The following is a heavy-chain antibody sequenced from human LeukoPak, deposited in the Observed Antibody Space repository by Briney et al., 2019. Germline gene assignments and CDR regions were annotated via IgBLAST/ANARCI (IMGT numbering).Heavy chain of an antibody. V-gene: IGHV1-18*04. Sequence: ASVKVSRKASGYTFTSYGISWVRRAPGQGLEWMGWISAYNGNTNYAQKLQGRVTMTTDTSTSTAYMELRSLRSDDTAVYYCARGRDDYGDYASWGQGTMVTVSS. CDR2: ISAYNGNT. CDR3: ARGRDDYGDYAS. CDR1: GYTFTSYG. D-gene: IGHD4-17*01. J-gene: IGHJ3*01.